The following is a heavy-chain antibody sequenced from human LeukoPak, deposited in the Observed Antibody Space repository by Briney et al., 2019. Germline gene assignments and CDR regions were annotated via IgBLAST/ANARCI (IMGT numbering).Heavy chain of an antibody. CDR1: GFTFSSYG. CDR2: IWYDGSNK. D-gene: IGHD2-2*02. J-gene: IGHJ4*02. V-gene: IGHV3-33*01. Sequence: GGSLRLSCAASGFTFSSYGMHWVRQAPGKGLEGVAVIWYDGSNKYYADSVKGRFTISRDNSKNTLYLQMNSLRAEDTAVYYCARGGCSSTSCYNYFDYWGQGTLVTVSS. CDR3: ARGGCSSTSCYNYFDY.